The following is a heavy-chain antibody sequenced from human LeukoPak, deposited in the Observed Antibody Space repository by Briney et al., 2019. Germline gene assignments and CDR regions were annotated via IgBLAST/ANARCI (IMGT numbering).Heavy chain of an antibody. J-gene: IGHJ5*02. CDR3: ARTSDYGDYDWFDP. D-gene: IGHD4-17*01. Sequence: SETPSLTCTVSGGSISSYYWSWIRQPPGKGLEWIGYIYTSGSTNYNPSLKSRVTISVDTSKNQFSLKLSSVTAADTAVYYCARTSDYGDYDWFDPWGQGTLVTVSS. CDR2: IYTSGST. CDR1: GGSISSYY. V-gene: IGHV4-4*09.